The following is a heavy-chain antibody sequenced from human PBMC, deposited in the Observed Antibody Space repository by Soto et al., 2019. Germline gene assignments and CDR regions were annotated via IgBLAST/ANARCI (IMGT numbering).Heavy chain of an antibody. CDR2: INTDGSRT. Sequence: EVQLVESGGGLVQPGGSLRLSCAASGFTFSNYWMHWVRQAPGKGLMWVSRINTDGSRTTYADSVKGRFAISRDNAKNTVYPQMNSLRAEDTAVYYCARVKSGSYDWFDPWGQGTLVTVSS. CDR1: GFTFSNYW. D-gene: IGHD3-10*01. CDR3: ARVKSGSYDWFDP. J-gene: IGHJ5*02. V-gene: IGHV3-74*01.